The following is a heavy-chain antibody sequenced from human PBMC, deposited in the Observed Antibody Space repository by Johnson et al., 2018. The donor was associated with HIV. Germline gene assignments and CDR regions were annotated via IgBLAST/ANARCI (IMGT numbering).Heavy chain of an antibody. Sequence: MQLVESGGGVVRPGGSLRLSCAASGFTFDDYGMSWVRQAPGKGLEWVSGINWNGGSTGYADSVKGRFTISRDSAKNSLYLQMNSLRAEDTAVYYCARDQGWGDAFDIWGQGTMVTVSS. J-gene: IGHJ3*02. V-gene: IGHV3-20*04. D-gene: IGHD3-16*01. CDR1: GFTFDDYG. CDR2: INWNGGST. CDR3: ARDQGWGDAFDI.